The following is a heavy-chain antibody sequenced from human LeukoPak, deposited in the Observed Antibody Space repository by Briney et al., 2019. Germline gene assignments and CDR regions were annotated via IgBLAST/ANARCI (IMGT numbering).Heavy chain of an antibody. D-gene: IGHD4-23*01. Sequence: SETLSLTCAVSGGSISSGGYSWSWIRQPPGKGLEWIGYIYHSGSTYYNPSLKGRVTISVDRSKNQFSLKLSSVTAADTAVYYCARGRGTYGGNSGAFDIWGQGTMVTVSS. J-gene: IGHJ3*02. CDR1: GGSISSGGYS. CDR3: ARGRGTYGGNSGAFDI. CDR2: IYHSGST. V-gene: IGHV4-30-2*01.